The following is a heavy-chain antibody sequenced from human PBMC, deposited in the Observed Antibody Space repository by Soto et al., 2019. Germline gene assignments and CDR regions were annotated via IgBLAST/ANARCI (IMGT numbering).Heavy chain of an antibody. CDR2: ISYDGSNK. CDR3: ASLSSGYTP. D-gene: IGHD3-22*01. Sequence: XGSLRLSCAASGLTVSSYAMHGVRQAPGKGLEWVAVISYDGSNKYYADSVKGRFTISRDNSKNTLYLQMNSLRAEDTAVYYCASLSSGYTPWGQRTLVTVSS. CDR1: GLTVSSYA. V-gene: IGHV3-30-3*01. J-gene: IGHJ5*02.